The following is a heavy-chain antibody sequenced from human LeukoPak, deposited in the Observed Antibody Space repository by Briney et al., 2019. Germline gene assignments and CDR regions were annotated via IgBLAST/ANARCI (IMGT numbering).Heavy chain of an antibody. CDR3: ARHEWGITNAFDI. CDR1: GFTFSGYY. J-gene: IGHJ3*02. Sequence: GSLRLSCAASGFTFSGYYWSWIRQPPGKGLEWIGSIYYSGTTYYNPSLKSRVTISVDTSKKQFSLKLRSVTAADTAVYYCARHEWGITNAFDIWGQGTMVTVSS. D-gene: IGHD1-14*01. V-gene: IGHV4-39*01. CDR2: IYYSGTT.